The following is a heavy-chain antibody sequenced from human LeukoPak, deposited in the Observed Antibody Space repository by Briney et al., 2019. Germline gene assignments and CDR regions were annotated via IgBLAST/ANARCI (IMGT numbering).Heavy chain of an antibody. CDR3: AREHIVVVPAARRWFDP. Sequence: PSETLSLTCTVSGGSISSGGYYWSWIRQHPGKGLEWIGYIYYSGSTYYNPSLKSRVTISVDTSKNQFSLKLSSVTAADTAVYYCAREHIVVVPAARRWFDPWGQGTLVTVSS. D-gene: IGHD2-2*01. CDR1: GGSISSGGYY. CDR2: IYYSGST. V-gene: IGHV4-31*03. J-gene: IGHJ5*02.